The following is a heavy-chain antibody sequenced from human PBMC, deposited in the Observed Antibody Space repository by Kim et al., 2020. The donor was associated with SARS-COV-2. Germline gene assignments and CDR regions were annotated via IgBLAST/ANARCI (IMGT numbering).Heavy chain of an antibody. V-gene: IGHV4-39*01. Sequence: SPKSRATISVDTSKNQSSLKLSSVTAADTAVYYCARLTGVDTAMAPYFDYWGQGTLVTVSS. CDR3: ARLTGVDTAMAPYFDY. J-gene: IGHJ4*02. D-gene: IGHD5-18*01.